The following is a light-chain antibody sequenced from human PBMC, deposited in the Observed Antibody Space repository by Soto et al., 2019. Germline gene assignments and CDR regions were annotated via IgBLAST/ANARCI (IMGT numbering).Light chain of an antibody. CDR2: RAD. CDR1: SANIGRNY. J-gene: IGLJ2*01. CDR3: AAWDDTVSGLV. Sequence: QSVLTQSPSASGTPGQRVTISCSGSSANIGRNYVYWYQQFPGTAPGLLMYRADQRPSGVPDRFSGSKSGTSASLAISGLRSEDEAAYYCAAWDDTVSGLVFGGGTKLTVL. V-gene: IGLV1-47*01.